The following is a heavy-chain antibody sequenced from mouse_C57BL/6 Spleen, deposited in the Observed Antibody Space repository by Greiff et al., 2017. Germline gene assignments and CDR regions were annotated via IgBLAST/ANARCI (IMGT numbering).Heavy chain of an antibody. CDR3: AHDGYYDMDY. CDR2: ISSGSSTI. Sequence: EVKLVESGGGLVKPGGSLKLSCAASGFTFSDYGMHWVRQAPEKGLEWVAYISSGSSTIYYADTVKGRFTISRDNAKNTLFLQMTSLRSEDTAMYYCAHDGYYDMDYWGQGTSVTVSS. CDR1: GFTFSDYG. D-gene: IGHD2-3*01. V-gene: IGHV5-17*01. J-gene: IGHJ4*01.